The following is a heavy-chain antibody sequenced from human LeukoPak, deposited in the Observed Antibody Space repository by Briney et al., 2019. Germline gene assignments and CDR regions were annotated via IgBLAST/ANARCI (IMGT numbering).Heavy chain of an antibody. J-gene: IGHJ4*02. CDR2: IKSKTDGGTT. CDR1: GFTFTNAW. CDR3: ILGVTAGY. D-gene: IGHD3-10*01. Sequence: PGGSLRLSCAASGFTFTNAWMSWVRQAPGKGLEWVGRIKSKTDGGTTAYAAPVKGRFTISRDDSKNTLYLQMNSLKTEDTALYYCILGVTAGYWGQGTLVSVSS. V-gene: IGHV3-15*01.